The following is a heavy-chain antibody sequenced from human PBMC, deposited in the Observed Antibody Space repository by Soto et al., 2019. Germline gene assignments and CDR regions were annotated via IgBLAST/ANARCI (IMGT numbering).Heavy chain of an antibody. CDR1: GFTFSSYG. CDR3: ARDSSSSWYLDY. J-gene: IGHJ4*02. CDR2: ITNGGSTK. Sequence: GGSLRLSCAASGFTFSSYGMHWVRQAPGKGLEWVADITNGGSTKYYADSVKGRFTISRDNAKNSLYLQMNSLRGEDTAVYYCARDSSSSWYLDYWGQGTPVTVSS. V-gene: IGHV3-30*03. D-gene: IGHD6-13*01.